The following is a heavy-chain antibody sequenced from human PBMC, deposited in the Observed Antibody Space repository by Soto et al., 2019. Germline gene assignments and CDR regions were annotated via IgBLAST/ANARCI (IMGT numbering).Heavy chain of an antibody. V-gene: IGHV4-34*01. J-gene: IGHJ4*02. CDR2: INHSGST. D-gene: IGHD2-2*01. CDR1: GWSFSGYY. CDR3: ARGGVVPAAPSGLLDY. Sequence: SETLSLTCVVYGWSFSGYYWSWIRQPPGKGLEWIGEINHSGSTNYNPSLKSRVTISVDTSKNQFSLKLSSVTAADTAVYYCARGGVVPAAPSGLLDYWGQG.